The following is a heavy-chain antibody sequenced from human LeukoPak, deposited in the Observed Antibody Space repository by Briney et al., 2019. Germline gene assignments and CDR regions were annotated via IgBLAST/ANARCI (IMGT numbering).Heavy chain of an antibody. CDR3: ARAHSSYWPGYYGMDV. CDR1: GGSISRYY. D-gene: IGHD4-11*01. V-gene: IGHV4-59*01. CDR2: IYYSGST. J-gene: IGHJ6*02. Sequence: PSETLSLTCTVYGGSISRYYWSWIRQPPGKGLEWIGYIYYSGSTNYNPSLKSRVTISVDTPKNQFSLKLSSVTAAATSVYYCARAHSSYWPGYYGMDVWGQGTTVTVSS.